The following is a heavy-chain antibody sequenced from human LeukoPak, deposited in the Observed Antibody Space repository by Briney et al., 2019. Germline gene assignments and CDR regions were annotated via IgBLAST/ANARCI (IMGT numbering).Heavy chain of an antibody. CDR1: GGSFSGYY. Sequence: PSETQSLTCAVYGGSFSGYYWSWIRQPPGEGLEWIGEINHSGSTNYNPSLKSRVTISVDTSKNQFSLKLSSVTAADTAVYYCARGSRGTYYDFWSGYDVSHHYFDYWGQGTLVTVSS. D-gene: IGHD3-3*01. CDR3: ARGSRGTYYDFWSGYDVSHHYFDY. J-gene: IGHJ4*02. V-gene: IGHV4-34*01. CDR2: INHSGST.